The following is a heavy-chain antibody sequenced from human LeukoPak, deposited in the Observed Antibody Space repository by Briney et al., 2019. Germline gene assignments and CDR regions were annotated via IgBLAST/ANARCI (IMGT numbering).Heavy chain of an antibody. J-gene: IGHJ5*02. CDR2: INHSGST. D-gene: IGHD3-3*01. V-gene: IGHV4-34*01. Sequence: SETLSLTCAVYGGSFSGYYWSWIRQPPGKGLEWIGEINHSGSTNYNPSLKSRVTISVDTSKNQFSLKLSSVTAADTAVYYCARSQRRITIFGVVIYNWFDPWGQGTLVTVSP. CDR1: GGSFSGYY. CDR3: ARSQRRITIFGVVIYNWFDP.